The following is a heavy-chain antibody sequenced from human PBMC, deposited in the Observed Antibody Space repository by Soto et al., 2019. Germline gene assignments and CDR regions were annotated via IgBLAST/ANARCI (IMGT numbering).Heavy chain of an antibody. J-gene: IGHJ4*02. D-gene: IGHD3-22*01. V-gene: IGHV3-48*03. CDR3: ARDIDYYDSSGYQDY. CDR2: INTRGNII. CDR1: VFIFIRYE. Sequence: PGWSLRLSCASSVFIFIRYEMNWVRQAPGKGLEWVSYINTRGNIIHYADSVKGRFTISRDNAENSLYLQMNSLRAEDTAVYYCARDIDYYDSSGYQDYWGQGTLVTVSS.